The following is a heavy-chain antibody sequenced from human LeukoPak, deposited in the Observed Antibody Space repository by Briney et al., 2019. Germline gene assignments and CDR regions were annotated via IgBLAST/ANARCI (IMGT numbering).Heavy chain of an antibody. V-gene: IGHV5-51*01. Sequence: GEALKISCTGSGYSFTNYWIGWGRQMPGKGLEWMGIIYPGDSDTRYSPSFQEQITISAGKSISTAYLQWSSLKASDTAMYYCARPRTGVYSSVDYWGQGTLVTVSS. CDR2: IYPGDSDT. CDR1: GYSFTNYW. D-gene: IGHD3-10*01. J-gene: IGHJ4*02. CDR3: ARPRTGVYSSVDY.